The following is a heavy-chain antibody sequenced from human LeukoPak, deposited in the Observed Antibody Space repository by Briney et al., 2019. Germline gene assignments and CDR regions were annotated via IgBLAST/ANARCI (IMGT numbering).Heavy chain of an antibody. V-gene: IGHV3-48*01. Sequence: PGGSLRLSCAPSGFTFSSYSMNWVRQAPGKELEWVAYISSGGTTIHYADSVKGRFTISRGNAKNSLELQMNSLRAEDTAVYYCAREGWVLVTTDYYYYMDVWGKGTTVTVSS. CDR2: ISSGGTTI. CDR3: AREGWVLVTTDYYYYMDV. D-gene: IGHD1-1*01. J-gene: IGHJ6*03. CDR1: GFTFSSYS.